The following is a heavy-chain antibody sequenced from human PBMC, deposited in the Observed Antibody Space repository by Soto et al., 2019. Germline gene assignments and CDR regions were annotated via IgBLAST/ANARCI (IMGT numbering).Heavy chain of an antibody. CDR3: AKRSIVGGTGHYYDF. Sequence: GGSLRLSCAASGFTFASYFMSWVRQAPWRGLEWVSAISETGHNTYYADSVKGRFTISRDNSENTLYLQMNSLRAEDTALYYCAKRSIVGGTGHYYDFWGQGTMVTVSS. J-gene: IGHJ4*02. D-gene: IGHD1-26*01. CDR2: ISETGHNT. CDR1: GFTFASYF. V-gene: IGHV3-23*01.